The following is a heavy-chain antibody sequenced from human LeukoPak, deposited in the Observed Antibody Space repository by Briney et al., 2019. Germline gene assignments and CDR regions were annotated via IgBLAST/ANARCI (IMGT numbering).Heavy chain of an antibody. CDR2: ISWNSGSI. CDR3: AKDRGYSSSWSYNWFDP. J-gene: IGHJ5*02. CDR1: GFTFDDYA. D-gene: IGHD6-13*01. V-gene: IGHV3-9*01. Sequence: PGGSLRLSCAASGFTFDDYAMHWVRQAPGKGLEWVSGISWNSGSIGYADSVKGRFTISRDNAKNSLYLQMNSLRAEDTALYYCAKDRGYSSSWSYNWFDPWGQGTLVTVSS.